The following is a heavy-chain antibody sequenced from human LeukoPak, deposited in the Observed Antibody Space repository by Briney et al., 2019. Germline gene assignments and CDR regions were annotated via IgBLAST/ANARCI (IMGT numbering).Heavy chain of an antibody. CDR1: GFTFSSYS. Sequence: GRSLRLSCAASGFTFSSYSMHWVRQAPGKGLEWVAVISYDGNNKYYADSVKGRFTFSRDNSKNTLYLQMDSLRADDTGVYYCARAGGVVAFDYWGQGTLVTVSS. J-gene: IGHJ4*02. CDR2: ISYDGNNK. V-gene: IGHV3-30*04. CDR3: ARAGGVVAFDY. D-gene: IGHD3-3*01.